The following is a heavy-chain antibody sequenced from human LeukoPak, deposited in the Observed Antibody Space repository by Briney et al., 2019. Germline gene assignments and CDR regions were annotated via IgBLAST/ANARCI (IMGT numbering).Heavy chain of an antibody. CDR2: IGASGGTT. D-gene: IGHD3-10*01. Sequence: PGGSLRLSCAGSGFTFSNYAMTWVRQAPGKGLEWVSVIGASGGTTYYADSVKGRFTISRDNSKGTLYLQMNSLRAEDTAVYYCAREHGSGTNVYFDYWGQGALVTVSS. V-gene: IGHV3-23*01. CDR1: GFTFSNYA. CDR3: AREHGSGTNVYFDY. J-gene: IGHJ4*02.